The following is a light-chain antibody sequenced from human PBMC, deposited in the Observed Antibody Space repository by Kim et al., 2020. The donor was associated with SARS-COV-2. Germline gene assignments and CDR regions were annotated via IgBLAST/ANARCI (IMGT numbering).Light chain of an antibody. Sequence: GQSITISCTGTRSDVRRYSYVAWYQQHPGKALTLTIDDVSNRPSGGTNSVSGSKSGNTASLTISGLQAEDEADYYCSSYTSSSTEVFGTGTKVTVL. CDR1: RSDVRRYSY. V-gene: IGLV2-14*03. J-gene: IGLJ1*01. CDR2: DVS. CDR3: SSYTSSSTEV.